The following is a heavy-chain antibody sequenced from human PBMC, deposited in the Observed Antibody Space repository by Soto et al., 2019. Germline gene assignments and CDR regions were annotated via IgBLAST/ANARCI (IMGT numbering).Heavy chain of an antibody. CDR1: RFTFNPYA. V-gene: IGHV3-23*01. J-gene: IGHJ4*02. D-gene: IGHD3-22*01. CDR3: H. CDR2: VSGRGGST. Sequence: LSLSCTASRFTFNPYAMSWVRQAPGKGLEWFSAVSGRGGSTKYADSVKGRFSLKLTSATAADTAVYYCAREVGARNGYLHWGRGTVVTVSS.